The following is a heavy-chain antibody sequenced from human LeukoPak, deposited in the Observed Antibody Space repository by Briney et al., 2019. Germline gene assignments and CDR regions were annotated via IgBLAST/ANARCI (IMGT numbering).Heavy chain of an antibody. V-gene: IGHV3-21*01. D-gene: IGHD6-19*01. Sequence: GGSLRLSCAASGFTFSSYSMNWVRQAPGKGLEWVSSISSSSSYIYYADSVKGRFTISRDNAKNSLYLQMNSLRAEDTAVYYCARDPSSSGWTRYYYHYYMDVWGKGTTVTVSS. J-gene: IGHJ6*03. CDR2: ISSSSSYI. CDR3: ARDPSSSGWTRYYYHYYMDV. CDR1: GFTFSSYS.